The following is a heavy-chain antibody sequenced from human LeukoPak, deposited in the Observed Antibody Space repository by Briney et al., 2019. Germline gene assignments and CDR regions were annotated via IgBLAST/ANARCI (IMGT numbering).Heavy chain of an antibody. CDR2: IYHSGST. J-gene: IGHJ5*02. CDR3: ASQQLVRLFGSENWFDP. Sequence: SETLSLTCTASGYSISSGYYWGWIRQPPGKGLEWIGSIYHSGSTYYNPSLKSRVTISVDTSKNQFSLKLSSVTAADTAVYYCASQQLVRLFGSENWFDPWGQGTLVTVSS. CDR1: GYSISSGYY. D-gene: IGHD6-13*01. V-gene: IGHV4-38-2*02.